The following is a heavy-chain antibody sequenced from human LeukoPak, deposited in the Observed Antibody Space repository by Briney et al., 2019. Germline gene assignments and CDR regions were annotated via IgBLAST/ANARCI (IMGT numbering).Heavy chain of an antibody. CDR1: GSTFSSYA. J-gene: IGHJ5*02. Sequence: QPGRSLRLSCAASGSTFSSYAMHWVRQAPGKGLEWVAVISYDGSNKYYADSVKGRFTISRDNSKNTLYLQMNSLRAEDTAVYYCARASLDNNWFDPWGQGTLVTASS. CDR2: ISYDGSNK. D-gene: IGHD5-24*01. CDR3: ARASLDNNWFDP. V-gene: IGHV3-30-3*01.